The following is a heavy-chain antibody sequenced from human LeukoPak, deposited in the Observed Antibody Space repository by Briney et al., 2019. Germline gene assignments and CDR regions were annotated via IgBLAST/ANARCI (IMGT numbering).Heavy chain of an antibody. Sequence: GGSLRLSCAASGFTFSSYWMSWVRQAPGKGLEWVANIKQDGSEKYYVDSVKGRFTISRDNAKHSLYLQMNTLRAEDTGVYYCARGDKSWEPIRYWGQGTLVTVSS. J-gene: IGHJ4*02. CDR3: ARGDKSWEPIRY. CDR1: GFTFSSYW. V-gene: IGHV3-7*01. D-gene: IGHD1-26*01. CDR2: IKQDGSEK.